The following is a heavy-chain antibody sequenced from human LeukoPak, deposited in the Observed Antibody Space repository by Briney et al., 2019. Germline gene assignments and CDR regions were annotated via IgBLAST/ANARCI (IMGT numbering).Heavy chain of an antibody. CDR1: GFTFSSYG. D-gene: IGHD5-18*01. CDR2: ISGSGSTI. J-gene: IGHJ4*02. V-gene: IGHV3-48*04. Sequence: GGSLRLSCAASGFTFSSYGMSWVRQAPGKGLEWVSAISGSGSTIYYADSVKGRFTISRDNAKNSLYLQMNSLRAEDTAVYYCARRSRAQLWLLPNFDYWGQGTLVTVSS. CDR3: ARRSRAQLWLLPNFDY.